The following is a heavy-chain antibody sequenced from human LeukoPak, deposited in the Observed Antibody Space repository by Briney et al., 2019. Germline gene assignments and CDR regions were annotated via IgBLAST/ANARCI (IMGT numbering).Heavy chain of an antibody. J-gene: IGHJ3*02. CDR3: APKSWEGAFDI. V-gene: IGHV3-48*01. CDR1: GFTFSSYS. CDR2: ISSSISTI. D-gene: IGHD1-26*01. Sequence: GGSLRLSCAPSGFTFSSYSMNWVRQAPGRGLEWVSYISSSISTIYYADSVKGRFTISRDNAKNSLYLQMNSLRAEDTAVYYCAPKSWEGAFDIWGQGTMVIVSS.